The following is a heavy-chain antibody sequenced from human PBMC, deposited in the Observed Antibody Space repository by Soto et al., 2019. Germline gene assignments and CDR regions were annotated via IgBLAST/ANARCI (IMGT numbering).Heavy chain of an antibody. CDR2: ISWDGGST. CDR3: AKDNAALAAARYYYYGMDV. J-gene: IGHJ6*02. D-gene: IGHD6-6*01. Sequence: PGGSLRLSCAASGFTFDDYTMHWVRQAPGKGLEWVSLISWDGGSTYYADSVKGRFTISRDNSKNSLYLQMNSLRTEDTALYYCAKDNAALAAARYYYYGMDVWGQGTTVTVSS. V-gene: IGHV3-43*01. CDR1: GFTFDDYT.